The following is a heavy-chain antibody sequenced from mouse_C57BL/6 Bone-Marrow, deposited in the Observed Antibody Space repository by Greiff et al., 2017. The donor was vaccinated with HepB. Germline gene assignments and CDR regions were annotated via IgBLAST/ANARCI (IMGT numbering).Heavy chain of an antibody. J-gene: IGHJ2*01. CDR1: GYTFTSYW. D-gene: IGHD3-3*01. V-gene: IGHV1-59*01. CDR2: IDPSDSYT. CDR3: AREERDRDY. Sequence: QVQLKQPGAELVRPGTSVKLSCKASGYTFTSYWMHWVKQRPGQGLEWIGVIDPSDSYTNYNQKFKGKATLTVDTSSSTAYMQLSSLTSEDSAVYYCAREERDRDYWGQGTTLTVSS.